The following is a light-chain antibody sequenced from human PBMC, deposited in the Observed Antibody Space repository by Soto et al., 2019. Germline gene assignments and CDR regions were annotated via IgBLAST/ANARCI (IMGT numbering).Light chain of an antibody. V-gene: IGKV1-5*03. CDR1: QSISTW. CDR2: KAS. Sequence: DIQMTQSPSTLSASVGDRVTITCRARQSISTWLAWYQQKPGKAPKLLIYKASSLESGVPSRFSGSGSGTEFTLTISSLQPDDFATYYCQQYNGYFGQGTRLEIK. CDR3: QQYNGY. J-gene: IGKJ2*01.